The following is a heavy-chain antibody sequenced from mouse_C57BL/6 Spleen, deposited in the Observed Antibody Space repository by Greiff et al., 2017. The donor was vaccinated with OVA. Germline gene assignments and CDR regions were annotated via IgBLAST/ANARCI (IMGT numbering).Heavy chain of an antibody. D-gene: IGHD2-4*01. Sequence: EVQLVESEGGLVQPGSSMKLSCTASGFTFSDYYMAWVRQVPEKGLEWVANINYDGSSTYYLDSLKSRFIISRDNAKNILYLQMSSLKSEDTATYYCARGPYDYPYYFDYWGQGTTLTVSS. CDR1: GFTFSDYY. V-gene: IGHV5-16*01. CDR3: ARGPYDYPYYFDY. J-gene: IGHJ2*01. CDR2: INYDGSST.